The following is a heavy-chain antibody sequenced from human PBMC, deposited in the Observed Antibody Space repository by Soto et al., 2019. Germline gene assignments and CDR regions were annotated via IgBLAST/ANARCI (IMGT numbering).Heavy chain of an antibody. V-gene: IGHV1-18*01. CDR3: ARVRPLGDYSSSWYDY. CDR1: GYTFTSYG. J-gene: IGHJ4*02. D-gene: IGHD6-13*01. CDR2: ISAYNGNT. Sequence: QVQLVQSGAEVKKPGASVKVSCKASGYTFTSYGISWVRQAPGQGLEWMGWISAYNGNTNYAQRRQGRDTMTTDTSTSTAYMELRSLRSDDTAVYYCARVRPLGDYSSSWYDYWGQGTLVTVSS.